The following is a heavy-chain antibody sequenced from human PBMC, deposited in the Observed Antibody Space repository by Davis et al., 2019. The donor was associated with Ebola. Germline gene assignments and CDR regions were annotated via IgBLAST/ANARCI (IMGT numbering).Heavy chain of an antibody. Sequence: PGGSLRLSCAASGFTFSSYWMSWVRQAPGKGLEWVSYISSSSSTIYYADSVKGRFTISRDNAKNSLYLQMNSLRDEDTAVYYCARVGLRLRGQGPIDYWGQGTLVTVSS. V-gene: IGHV3-48*02. CDR1: GFTFSSYW. CDR3: ARVGLRLRGQGPIDY. D-gene: IGHD5-12*01. J-gene: IGHJ4*02. CDR2: ISSSSSTI.